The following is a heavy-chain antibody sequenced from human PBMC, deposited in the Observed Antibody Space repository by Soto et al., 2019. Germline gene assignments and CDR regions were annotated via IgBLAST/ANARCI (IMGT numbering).Heavy chain of an antibody. V-gene: IGHV3-23*01. CDR2: IIGSGGST. Sequence: EVQLLESGGGLVQPGGSLRLSCVASGFTFSSYAMSWVRQAPGKGLEWVSAIIGSGGSTYYADSVKGRFTISRDNSKNTLYLQMNSLRAEDTAVFYCAKAPVPDYGAYGSCVFQHXGQGTLVTVSS. CDR3: AKAPVPDYGAYGSCVFQH. J-gene: IGHJ1*01. D-gene: IGHD4-17*01. CDR1: GFTFSSYA.